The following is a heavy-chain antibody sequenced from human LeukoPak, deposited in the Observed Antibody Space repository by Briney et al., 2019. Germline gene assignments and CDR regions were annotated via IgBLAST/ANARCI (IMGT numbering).Heavy chain of an antibody. V-gene: IGHV3-30*03. Sequence: PGGSLRLSCAASGFTFSSYGMHWVRQAPGNGLEWVAMISHHGSNEYYADSVKGRFTISRDNSKNTLYLQMNNPRVEDTAIYYCARVHDTSGYYHYFDSWGQGTLVTVSS. CDR2: ISHHGSNE. CDR3: ARVHDTSGYYHYFDS. CDR1: GFTFSSYG. D-gene: IGHD3-9*01. J-gene: IGHJ4*02.